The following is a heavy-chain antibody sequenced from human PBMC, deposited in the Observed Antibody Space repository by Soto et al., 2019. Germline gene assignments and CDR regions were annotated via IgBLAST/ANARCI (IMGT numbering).Heavy chain of an antibody. CDR3: ARDLWGYCGTDCYPLDV. D-gene: IGHD2-21*02. J-gene: IGHJ6*02. V-gene: IGHV4-59*01. Sequence: SETLSLTCTVSGGSIRRYYLSWIRQPPGKGLEWIGYLYNTGSTIYNPSLKSRVTISVDTSKNQFSLKLNSVTAADTAVYYCARDLWGYCGTDCYPLDVWGQGTTVTVS. CDR1: GGSIRRYY. CDR2: LYNTGST.